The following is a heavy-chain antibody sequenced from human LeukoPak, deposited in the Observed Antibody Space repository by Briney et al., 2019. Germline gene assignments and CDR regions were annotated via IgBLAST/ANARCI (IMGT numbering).Heavy chain of an antibody. D-gene: IGHD3-22*01. J-gene: IGHJ4*02. CDR2: ISGSGGST. Sequence: GGSLRLSCAASGFTFSSYGMSWVRQAPGKGLEWVSAISGSGGSTYYADSVKGRFTISRDNSKNTLYLQMNSLRAEDTAVYYCAKRAIYYYDSSGYYLPGYWGQGTLVTVSS. CDR1: GFTFSSYG. CDR3: AKRAIYYYDSSGYYLPGY. V-gene: IGHV3-23*01.